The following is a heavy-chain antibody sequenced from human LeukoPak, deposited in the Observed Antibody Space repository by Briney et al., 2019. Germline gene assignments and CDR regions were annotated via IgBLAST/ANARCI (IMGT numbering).Heavy chain of an antibody. Sequence: SETLSLTCTVSGGSISSYYWSWIRQPPGKGIEWIGYIYTSGSTNYNPSLKSRVNISVDTSKNQFSLKLSSVTAADTAVYYCARVVGTYYDFWSGYQNWFDPWGQGTLVTVSS. V-gene: IGHV4-4*09. CDR2: IYTSGST. J-gene: IGHJ5*02. CDR1: GGSISSYY. D-gene: IGHD3-3*01. CDR3: ARVVGTYYDFWSGYQNWFDP.